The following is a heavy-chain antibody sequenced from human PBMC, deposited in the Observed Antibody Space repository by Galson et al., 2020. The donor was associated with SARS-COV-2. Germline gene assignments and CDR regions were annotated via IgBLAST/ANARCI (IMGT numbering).Heavy chain of an antibody. CDR3: AKDMDRIAAPGLAGYYGMDV. J-gene: IGHJ6*02. CDR2: ISWDGGST. Sequence: GGSLRLSCAASGFTFDDYTMHWVHQAPGKGLEWVSLISWDGGSTYYADSVKGRFTISRDNSKNSLYLQMNSLRTEDTALYYCAKDMDRIAAPGLAGYYGMDVWGQGTTVTVSS. CDR1: GFTFDDYT. D-gene: IGHD6-6*01. V-gene: IGHV3-43*01.